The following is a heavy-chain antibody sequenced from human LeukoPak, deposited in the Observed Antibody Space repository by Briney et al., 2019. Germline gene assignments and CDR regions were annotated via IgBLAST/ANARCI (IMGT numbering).Heavy chain of an antibody. CDR2: INQDGSEN. CDR3: ARDQPAYSSGYYGVFDY. Sequence: GGSLRLSCAAPGFTFSTYWMSWVRQAPGKGLEWVASINQDGSENHYVESVRGRFTISRDNAKNSLYLQMNSLRDGDTAVFYCARDQPAYSSGYYGVFDYWGQGTLVTVSS. CDR1: GFTFSTYW. V-gene: IGHV3-7*05. D-gene: IGHD6-19*01. J-gene: IGHJ4*02.